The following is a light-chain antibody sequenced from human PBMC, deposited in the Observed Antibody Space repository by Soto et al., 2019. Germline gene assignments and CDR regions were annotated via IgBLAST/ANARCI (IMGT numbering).Light chain of an antibody. CDR3: QQTYSTPWT. J-gene: IGKJ1*01. CDR2: AAS. CDR1: QSISNY. V-gene: IGKV1-39*01. Sequence: DIQMTQSPSSLSASVGDRVTITCRARQSISNYLNWYQQKPGKAPNLLIYAASKLQSGVPSRFSGSGPGTEFTLTISSLQPEDCATYYFQQTYSTPWTFGQGTKVEIK.